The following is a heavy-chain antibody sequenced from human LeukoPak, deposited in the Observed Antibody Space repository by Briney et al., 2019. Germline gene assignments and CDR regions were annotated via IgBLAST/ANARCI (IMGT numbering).Heavy chain of an antibody. D-gene: IGHD1-26*01. CDR2: IYYSGST. J-gene: IGHJ6*02. CDR1: GFTFSSYW. Sequence: PGGSLRLSCAASGFTFSSYWMSWIRQPPGKGLEWIGYIYYSGSTNYNPSLKSRVTISVDTSKNQFSLKLSSVTAADTAVYYCARDSRIVGATLAYYYGMDVWGQGTTVTVSS. V-gene: IGHV4-59*01. CDR3: ARDSRIVGATLAYYYGMDV.